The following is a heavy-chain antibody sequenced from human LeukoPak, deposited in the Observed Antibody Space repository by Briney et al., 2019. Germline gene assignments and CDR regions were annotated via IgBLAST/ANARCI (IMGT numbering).Heavy chain of an antibody. D-gene: IGHD3-22*01. V-gene: IGHV1-2*02. J-gene: IGHJ4*02. CDR2: INPNSGGT. CDR1: GYTFTGYY. Sequence: ASAKVSCKASGYTFTGYYMHWVRQAPGQGLEWMGWINPNSGGTNYAQKFQGRVTMTRDTSISTAYMELSRLRSDDTAVYYCARAYYDSSGYAYYFDYWGQGTLVTVSS. CDR3: ARAYYDSSGYAYYFDY.